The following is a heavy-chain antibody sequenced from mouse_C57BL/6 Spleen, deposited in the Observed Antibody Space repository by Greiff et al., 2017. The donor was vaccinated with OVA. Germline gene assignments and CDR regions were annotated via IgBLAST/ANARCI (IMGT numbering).Heavy chain of an antibody. J-gene: IGHJ2*01. CDR3: ARRYYGSSYDYFDY. D-gene: IGHD1-1*01. Sequence: EVQLVESGGDLVKPGGSLKLSCAASGFTFSSYGMSWVRQTPDKRLEWVATISSGGSYTYYPDSVKGRFTITRDNAKNTLYLQMSSLNSEDTAMYYCARRYYGSSYDYFDYWGQGTTLTVSS. CDR2: ISSGGSYT. CDR1: GFTFSSYG. V-gene: IGHV5-6*01.